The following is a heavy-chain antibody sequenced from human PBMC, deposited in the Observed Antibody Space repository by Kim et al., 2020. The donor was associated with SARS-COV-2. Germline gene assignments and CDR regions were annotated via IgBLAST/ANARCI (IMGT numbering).Heavy chain of an antibody. V-gene: IGHV3-23*05. J-gene: IGHJ4*02. CDR3: AKTRQVRREPFDY. Sequence: ADSVKGRFTISRDNSKNTLYLQLNSLRAEDTAVYYCAKTRQVRREPFDYWGQGTLVTVSS.